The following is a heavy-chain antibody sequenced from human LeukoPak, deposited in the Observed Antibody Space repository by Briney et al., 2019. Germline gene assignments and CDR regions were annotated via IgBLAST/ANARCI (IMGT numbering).Heavy chain of an antibody. CDR1: GSISSYY. CDR2: IYTSGST. V-gene: IGHV4-4*09. J-gene: IGHJ3*02. D-gene: IGHD2-2*01. Sequence: SETLSLTCTVSGSISSYYWSWIRQPPGKGLEWIGYIYTSGSTNYNPSLKSRVTISVDTSKNQFSLDLSSVTAADTAVYYCARQKCTTTTCLTKNAFDISGQGTMVTVYS. CDR3: ARQKCTTTTCLTKNAFDI.